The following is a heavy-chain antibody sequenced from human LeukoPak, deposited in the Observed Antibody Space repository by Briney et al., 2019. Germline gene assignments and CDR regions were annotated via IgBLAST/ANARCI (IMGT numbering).Heavy chain of an antibody. CDR1: GGSISSYY. V-gene: IGHV4-59*08. CDR3: ARQRLGYGSGSYYGAFDY. J-gene: IGHJ4*02. D-gene: IGHD3-10*01. Sequence: SETLSLTCTDSGGSISSYYWSWIRQPPGKGLEWIGYIYYSGSTNYNPSLKSRVTISVDTSKNQFSLKLSSVTAADTAVYYCARQRLGYGSGSYYGAFDYWGQGTLVTASS. CDR2: IYYSGST.